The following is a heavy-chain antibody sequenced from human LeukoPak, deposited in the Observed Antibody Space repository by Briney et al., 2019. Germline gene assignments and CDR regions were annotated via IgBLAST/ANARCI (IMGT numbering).Heavy chain of an antibody. J-gene: IGHJ4*02. CDR3: AKDSWRDQLPFIFDY. V-gene: IGHV3-23*01. CDR2: ISASGGFT. Sequence: GGSLRLSCAASGFSFSSYAMSWVRQAPGKGLEWVSGISASGGFTYSADSVKGRFSISRDNSKNTLSLQMNSLRADDTAVYYCAKDSWRDQLPFIFDYWGQGILVTVSS. CDR1: GFSFSSYA. D-gene: IGHD2-2*01.